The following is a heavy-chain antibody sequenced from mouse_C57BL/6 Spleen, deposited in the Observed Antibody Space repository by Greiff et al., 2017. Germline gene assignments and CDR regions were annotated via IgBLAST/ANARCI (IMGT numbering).Heavy chain of an antibody. J-gene: IGHJ2*01. CDR2: IWSGGST. V-gene: IGHV2-5*01. Sequence: QVQLQQSGPGLVQPSQSLSITCTVSGFSLTSYGVHWVRQSPGKGLEWLGVIWSGGSTAYNAAFMSRLSITKDNSKSQVFFKMNSLQADDTAIYYCAKNTGDGRHYFGCWGQGATLTVAS. CDR1: GFSLTSYG. CDR3: AKNTGDGRHYFGC. D-gene: IGHD1-1*01.